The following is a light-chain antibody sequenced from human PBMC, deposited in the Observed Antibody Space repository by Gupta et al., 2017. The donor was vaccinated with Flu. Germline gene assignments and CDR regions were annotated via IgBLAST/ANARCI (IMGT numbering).Light chain of an antibody. CDR2: SCD. V-gene: IGLV1-44*01. CDR3: AAWDDSLNGPV. Sequence: NSDIGSNPVDWYQHVPGTAPNLLMFSCDQRSSGVPARFSASESGTSATLAVSGLLSDDEAFYYCAAWDDSLNGPVFGGGTKLTVL. CDR1: NSDIGSNP. J-gene: IGLJ3*02.